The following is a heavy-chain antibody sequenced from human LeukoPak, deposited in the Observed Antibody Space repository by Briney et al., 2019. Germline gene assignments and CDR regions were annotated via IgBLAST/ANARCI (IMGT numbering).Heavy chain of an antibody. Sequence: ASVKVSCKASGYTFTGYYMHWVRQAPGQGLEWMGWINPNSGGTNYAQKFQGRVTMTRDTSISTAYMELSSLRSEDTAVYYCARDLPTTGDFDYWGQGTLVTVSS. J-gene: IGHJ4*02. CDR3: ARDLPTTGDFDY. V-gene: IGHV1-2*02. D-gene: IGHD1-26*01. CDR1: GYTFTGYY. CDR2: INPNSGGT.